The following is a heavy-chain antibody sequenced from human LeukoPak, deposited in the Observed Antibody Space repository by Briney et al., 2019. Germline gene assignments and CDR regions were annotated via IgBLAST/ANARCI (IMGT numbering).Heavy chain of an antibody. D-gene: IGHD2-2*01. CDR1: EFTFSSHA. CDR2: IYSGATT. Sequence: GGSLRLSCAASEFTFSSHAMSWVRQAPGQGLESVSLIYSGATTLYADSVKGRFTISRDNSKNTLYLQMNSLRAEDTAVYYCARDRHQGAFDMWGQGTMVIVSS. J-gene: IGHJ3*02. V-gene: IGHV3-53*01. CDR3: ARDRHQGAFDM.